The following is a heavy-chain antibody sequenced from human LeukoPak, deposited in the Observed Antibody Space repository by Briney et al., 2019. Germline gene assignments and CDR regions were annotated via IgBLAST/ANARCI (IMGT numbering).Heavy chain of an antibody. CDR2: INQGGSDK. Sequence: GGSLRLSCAASGFTFSGHWMSWLRQAPGKGLECVANINQGGSDKYYVDSVKGRFTISRDNANNLQYLQKNIMRGEDTVVYYCTRERSRAEDDSGQGTLVTASS. V-gene: IGHV3-7*01. CDR1: GFTFSGHW. D-gene: IGHD1-14*01. J-gene: IGHJ4*02. CDR3: TRERSRAEDD.